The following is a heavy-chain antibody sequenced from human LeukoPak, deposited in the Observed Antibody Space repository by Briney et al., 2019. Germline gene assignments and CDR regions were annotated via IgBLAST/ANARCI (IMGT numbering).Heavy chain of an antibody. D-gene: IGHD5-18*01. CDR3: ARELGGYSYVL. Sequence: SVKVYCKASGGTFSSYAISWVRQPPGQGLEWMGGIIPIFGTANYAQKFQGRVTITADESTSKAYMELSSLRSEDTAVYYCARELGGYSYVLWGQGTLVTVSS. V-gene: IGHV1-69*01. CDR1: GGTFSSYA. CDR2: IIPIFGTA. J-gene: IGHJ4*02.